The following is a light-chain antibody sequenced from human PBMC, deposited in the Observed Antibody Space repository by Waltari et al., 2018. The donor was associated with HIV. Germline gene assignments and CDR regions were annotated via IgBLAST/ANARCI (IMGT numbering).Light chain of an antibody. V-gene: IGLV1-40*01. J-gene: IGLJ3*02. CDR1: NSNLGAGYD. Sequence: SVLTQPPSLSGAPGQWVTISCTGNNSNLGAGYDVHWYRQLPGAAPELVVYGDSIRPLGVPDRFSGSKSGTSASLAINGLQTEDEGDYYCQSYDSSLSGLWVFGGGTRLTVL. CDR2: GDS. CDR3: QSYDSSLSGLWV.